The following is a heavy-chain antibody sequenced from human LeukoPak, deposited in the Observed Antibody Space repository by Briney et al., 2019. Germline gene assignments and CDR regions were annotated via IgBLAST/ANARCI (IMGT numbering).Heavy chain of an antibody. D-gene: IGHD6-19*01. CDR2: IYTSGST. Sequence: PSETLSLTCTVSGGSISSYYWSWIRQPAGKGLEWIGRIYTSGSTNYNPSLKSRVTMSVDTSKNQFSLKLSSVTAADTALYYCARDSIAVAGTRYFDLWGRGTLVTVSS. V-gene: IGHV4-4*07. J-gene: IGHJ2*01. CDR3: ARDSIAVAGTRYFDL. CDR1: GGSISSYY.